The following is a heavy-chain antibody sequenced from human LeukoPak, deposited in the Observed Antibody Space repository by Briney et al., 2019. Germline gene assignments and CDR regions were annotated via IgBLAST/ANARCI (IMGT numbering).Heavy chain of an antibody. J-gene: IGHJ6*02. Sequence: ASVKVSCKASGYTFTSYDINWVRQATGQGLEWMGWMNPNSGNTGYAQKFQGRVTMTRNTSISTAYMELSSLRSEDTAVYYCAWSITMVRGLYYYYGMDVWGQGTTVTVSS. V-gene: IGHV1-8*01. CDR1: GYTFTSYD. CDR2: MNPNSGNT. D-gene: IGHD3-10*01. CDR3: AWSITMVRGLYYYYGMDV.